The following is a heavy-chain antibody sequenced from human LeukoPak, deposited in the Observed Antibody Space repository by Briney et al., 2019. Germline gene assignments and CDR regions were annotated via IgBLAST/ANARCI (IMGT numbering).Heavy chain of an antibody. J-gene: IGHJ4*02. V-gene: IGHV3-53*01. CDR3: ARSSPGVGAT. CDR2: LYSGGST. D-gene: IGHD1-26*01. CDR1: GFTVSSNY. Sequence: GGSLRLSCAASGFTVSSNYMSWVRQAPGKGLEWVSILYSGGSTNYADSVKGRFTISRDDSKNTPYLDMNSLRVDDSAVYYCARSSPGVGATWGQGTLVTVSS.